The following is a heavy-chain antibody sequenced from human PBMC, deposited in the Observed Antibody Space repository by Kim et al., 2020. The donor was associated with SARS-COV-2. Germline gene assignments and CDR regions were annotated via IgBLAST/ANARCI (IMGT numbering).Heavy chain of an antibody. D-gene: IGHD6-13*01. J-gene: IGHJ6*02. Sequence: GGSLRLSCAASGFTFSSYGMHWVRQAPGKGLEWVAVIWYDGSNKYYADSVKGRFTISRDNSKNTLYLQMNSLRAEDTAVYFCAKGIAALNYYYGMDVWGQGTTVPVSS. CDR3: AKGIAALNYYYGMDV. V-gene: IGHV3-33*06. CDR1: GFTFSSYG. CDR2: IWYDGSNK.